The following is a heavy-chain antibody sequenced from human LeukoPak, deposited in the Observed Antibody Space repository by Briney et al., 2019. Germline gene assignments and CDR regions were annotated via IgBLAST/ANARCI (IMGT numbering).Heavy chain of an antibody. CDR2: ITYSGST. J-gene: IGHJ5*02. CDR1: GGSISSYY. Sequence: SETLSLTCTVSGGSISSYYWSWIRQPPGKGLEWIGYITYSGSTNYNPSLKSRVTISVDTSKNQFSLKLTSVTAADTAVYYCARHSICFDPWGQGTLVTVSS. CDR3: ARHSICFDP. V-gene: IGHV4-59*08.